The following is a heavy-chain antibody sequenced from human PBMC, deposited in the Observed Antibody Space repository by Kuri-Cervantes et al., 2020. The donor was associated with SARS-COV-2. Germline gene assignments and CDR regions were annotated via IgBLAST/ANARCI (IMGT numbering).Heavy chain of an antibody. J-gene: IGHJ3*02. V-gene: IGHV4-39*01. Sequence: GSLRLSCTVSGGSISSSSYYWGWIRQPPGKGLEWIGSIYYSGSTYYNPSLKSRVTISVDTSKNQFSLKLSSVTAADTAVYYCARFVAARGTDAFDIWGQGTMVTVSS. CDR2: IYYSGST. CDR1: GGSISSSSYY. CDR3: ARFVAARGTDAFDI. D-gene: IGHD6-6*01.